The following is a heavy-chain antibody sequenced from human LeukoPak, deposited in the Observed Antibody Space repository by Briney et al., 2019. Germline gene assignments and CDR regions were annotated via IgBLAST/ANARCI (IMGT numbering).Heavy chain of an antibody. CDR2: IWYDGSNE. CDR1: GFTFSSYG. J-gene: IGHJ4*02. V-gene: IGHV3-33*01. CDR3: IVAARPPFNYFDY. D-gene: IGHD6-6*01. Sequence: GGSLRLSCAASGFTFSSYGMHWVRQAPGKGLEWVAVIWYDGSNEYYTDAVKGRFTISRGNSKNTLSLQMNSLRAEDTAVYYCIVAARPPFNYFDYWGQGTLVTVSS.